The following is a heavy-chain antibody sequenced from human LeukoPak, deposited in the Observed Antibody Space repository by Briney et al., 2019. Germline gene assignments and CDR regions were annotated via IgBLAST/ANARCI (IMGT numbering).Heavy chain of an antibody. CDR2: IWYDGSNK. CDR1: GFTFSTYA. V-gene: IGHV3-33*01. J-gene: IGHJ3*02. D-gene: IGHD2-15*01. CDR3: ARGAYCSGGRCPGAFDI. Sequence: GRSLRLSCAASGFTFSTYAMYWVRQAPGKGLEWVTVIWYDGSNKYYADSVKGRFTISGDNSKNTLYLQMNSLRADDTAVYYCARGAYCSGGRCPGAFDIWGQGTMVTVSS.